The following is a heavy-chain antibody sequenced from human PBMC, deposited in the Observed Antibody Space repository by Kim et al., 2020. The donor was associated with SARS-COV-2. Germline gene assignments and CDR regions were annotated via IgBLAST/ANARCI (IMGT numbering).Heavy chain of an antibody. CDR2: IYTSGTI. Sequence: SETLSLTCTVSGGSISTYYWSWIRQPAGKGLEWIGRIYTSGTINYNPSLRSRVTMSIDTSNNQFSLKLSSVTAADTAVYYCARGYCIGVSCYSADYWGQGTLVTVSS. J-gene: IGHJ4*02. V-gene: IGHV4-4*07. CDR3: ARGYCIGVSCYSADY. D-gene: IGHD2-15*01. CDR1: GGSISTYY.